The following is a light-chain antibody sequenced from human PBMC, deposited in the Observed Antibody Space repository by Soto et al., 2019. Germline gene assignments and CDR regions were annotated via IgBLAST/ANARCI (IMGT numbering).Light chain of an antibody. J-gene: IGLJ1*01. Sequence: QSVLTQPASVSGSPGQSITISCTGTSSDVGGYNYVSWYQQHPGKAPKLMIHEVSNRPSGVSNRFSGSKSGNTASLTISGLQAEDEADYYCSSYTSSTFYVFGT. CDR3: SSYTSSTFYV. CDR1: SSDVGGYNY. CDR2: EVS. V-gene: IGLV2-14*01.